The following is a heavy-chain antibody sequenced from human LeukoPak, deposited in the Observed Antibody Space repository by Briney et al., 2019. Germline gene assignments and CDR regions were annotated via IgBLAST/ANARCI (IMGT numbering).Heavy chain of an antibody. J-gene: IGHJ4*02. CDR3: ARSGSYARGDY. CDR2: INWNGGST. D-gene: IGHD1-26*01. CDR1: GFTVSSNY. V-gene: IGHV3-20*04. Sequence: PGGSLRLSCAASGFTVSSNYVSWVRQAPGKGLEWVSGINWNGGSTGYADSVKGRFTISRDNAKNSLYLQMNSLRAEDTALYYCARSGSYARGDYWGQGNLVTVSS.